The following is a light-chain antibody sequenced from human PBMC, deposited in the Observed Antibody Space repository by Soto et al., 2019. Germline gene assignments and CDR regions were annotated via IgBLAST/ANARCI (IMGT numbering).Light chain of an antibody. V-gene: IGKV3-20*01. Sequence: EIVLTQSPGTLSLSPGERATLSCRASQSVSSIYLAWYQQKPGQAPRLLIYGASSRATGIPDRFSGSGSGTDFTLTISRLEPEDLAVYYCQQYDSSRTFGQGTKVEIK. CDR2: GAS. J-gene: IGKJ1*01. CDR1: QSVSSIY. CDR3: QQYDSSRT.